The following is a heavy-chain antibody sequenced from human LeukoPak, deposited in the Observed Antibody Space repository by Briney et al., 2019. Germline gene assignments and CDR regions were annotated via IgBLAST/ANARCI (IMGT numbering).Heavy chain of an antibody. CDR3: ARGNFWELLDY. Sequence: PSETLSLTCAVYGGSFSGYYWSWLRQPPGKGLEWIGEINHSGSTNYNPSLKSRVTILVDTSKNQFSLKLSSVTAADTAVYYCARGNFWELLDYWGQGTLVTVSS. CDR1: GGSFSGYY. J-gene: IGHJ4*02. CDR2: INHSGST. D-gene: IGHD1-26*01. V-gene: IGHV4-34*01.